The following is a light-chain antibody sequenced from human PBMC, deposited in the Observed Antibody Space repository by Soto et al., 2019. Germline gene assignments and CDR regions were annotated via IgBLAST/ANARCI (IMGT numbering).Light chain of an antibody. CDR1: QSVSSSY. V-gene: IGKV3-20*01. CDR2: GAS. Sequence: EIVLTQSPGTLSLSPGERATLSCRASQSVSSSYLAWYQQKPGQAPRVLIHGASSRATGIPDRFSGSRSGTDFTLIISRREPEDFAVYFCQQYGNPPPNAFGQGTKVEIK. CDR3: QQYGNPPPNA. J-gene: IGKJ2*01.